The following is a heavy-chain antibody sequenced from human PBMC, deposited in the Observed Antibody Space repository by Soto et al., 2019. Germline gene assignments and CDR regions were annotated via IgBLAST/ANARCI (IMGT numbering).Heavy chain of an antibody. Sequence: SETLSLTCAVYGGSFSGYYWSWIRQPPGKGLEWIGEINHSGSTNYNPSLKSRVTISVDTSKNQFSLKLSSVTAADTAVYYCARGSPGGNWNYDFWSGYPPSNWFDPWGQGTLVTVSS. CDR3: ARGSPGGNWNYDFWSGYPPSNWFDP. D-gene: IGHD3-3*01. CDR1: GGSFSGYY. CDR2: INHSGST. J-gene: IGHJ5*02. V-gene: IGHV4-34*01.